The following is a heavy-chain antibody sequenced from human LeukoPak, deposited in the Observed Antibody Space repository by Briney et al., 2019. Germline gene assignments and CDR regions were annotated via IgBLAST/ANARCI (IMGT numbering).Heavy chain of an antibody. D-gene: IGHD3-22*01. Sequence: EASVKVSCKASGYTFTSYGISWVRQAPGQGLEWMGWISAYNGNTNYAQKLQGRVTMTTDTSTSTAYMELRSLRSDDTAVYYCARWPDSSGYYSYDYWGQGTLVTVSS. CDR3: ARWPDSSGYYSYDY. J-gene: IGHJ4*02. V-gene: IGHV1-18*01. CDR1: GYTFTSYG. CDR2: ISAYNGNT.